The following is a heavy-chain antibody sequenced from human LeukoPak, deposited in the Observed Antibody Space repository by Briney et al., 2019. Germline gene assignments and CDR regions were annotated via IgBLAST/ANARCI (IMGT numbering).Heavy chain of an antibody. CDR3: ARQSGYSSSWYFNY. CDR1: GGSISSSSYY. J-gene: IGHJ4*02. V-gene: IGHV4-39*01. CDR2: IYYSGST. D-gene: IGHD6-13*01. Sequence: PSETLSLTCTVSGGSISSSSYYWGWIRQSPGKGLEWIGSIYYSGSTYYNPSLKSRITISVDASKNQFSLKLSSVTAADTAVYYCARQSGYSSSWYFNYWGQGTLVTVSS.